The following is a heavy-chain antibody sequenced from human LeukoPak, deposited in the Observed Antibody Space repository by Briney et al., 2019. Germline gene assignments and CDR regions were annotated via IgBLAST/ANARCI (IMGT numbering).Heavy chain of an antibody. CDR3: AREDSSSWYVLY. Sequence: SETLSLTCAVYGGSFSGYYWSWIRQPPGKGLEWIGEINHSGSTNYNPSLKSRVTISVDTSKNQFSLKLSSVTAADTAVYYCAREDSSSWYVLYWGQGTLVTVSS. V-gene: IGHV4-34*01. J-gene: IGHJ4*02. CDR2: INHSGST. D-gene: IGHD6-13*01. CDR1: GGSFSGYY.